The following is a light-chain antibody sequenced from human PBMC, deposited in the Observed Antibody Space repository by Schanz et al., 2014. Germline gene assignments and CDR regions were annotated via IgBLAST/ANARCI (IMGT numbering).Light chain of an antibody. CDR1: SSDVGGYNH. CDR2: DVS. J-gene: IGLJ3*02. V-gene: IGLV2-11*01. Sequence: QSVLTQPRSVSGSPGQSVTISCTGTSSDVGGYNHVSWYQQHPGKAPKLMIYDVSKRPSGVRDRFSGSKSGNTASLTISGLQAEDEADYYCCSYAGDNTLRFGGGTKLTVL. CDR3: CSYAGDNTLR.